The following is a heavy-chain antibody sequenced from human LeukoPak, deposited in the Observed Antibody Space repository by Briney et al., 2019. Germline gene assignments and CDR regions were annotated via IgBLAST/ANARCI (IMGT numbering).Heavy chain of an antibody. J-gene: IGHJ4*02. CDR1: GYTFTSYG. D-gene: IGHD5-18*01. CDR2: ISAYNGNT. CDR3: ARGLRGYSYGMVDY. V-gene: IGHV1-18*04. Sequence: ASVKVSCKASGYTFTSYGISWVRQAPGQGLEWMGWISAYNGNTNYAQKLQGRVTMTTDTSTSTAYTELRSLRSDDTAVYYCARGLRGYSYGMVDYWGQGTLVTVSS.